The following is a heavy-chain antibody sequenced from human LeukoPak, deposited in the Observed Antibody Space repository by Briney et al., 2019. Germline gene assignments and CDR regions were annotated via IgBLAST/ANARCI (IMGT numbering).Heavy chain of an antibody. Sequence: SETLSLTCTVSGGSISSYYWSWIRQPAGKGLEWIGRIYTSGSTNYNPSLKSRVTMSVDTSKNQFSLKLSSVTAADTAVYYCARDVTGPPYYYSYGMDVWGKGTTVTVSS. CDR3: ARDVTGPPYYYSYGMDV. CDR2: IYTSGST. V-gene: IGHV4-4*07. CDR1: GGSISSYY. J-gene: IGHJ6*04. D-gene: IGHD1-20*01.